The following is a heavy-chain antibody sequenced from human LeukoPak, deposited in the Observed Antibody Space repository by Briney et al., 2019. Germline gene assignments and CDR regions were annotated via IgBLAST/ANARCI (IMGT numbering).Heavy chain of an antibody. CDR1: GGSISGSSYY. V-gene: IGHV4-39*01. CDR3: ARHGPDSGYKEHFDY. CDR2: MYYSGSS. J-gene: IGHJ4*02. D-gene: IGHD1-14*01. Sequence: SETLSLTCSVSGGSISGSSYYWGWIRQPPGKGLEWIGSMYYSGSSYYNPSLKSRVTISVDTSKNQFSLRLSSVTAADTAVYYCARHGPDSGYKEHFDYWGQGTLVTVSS.